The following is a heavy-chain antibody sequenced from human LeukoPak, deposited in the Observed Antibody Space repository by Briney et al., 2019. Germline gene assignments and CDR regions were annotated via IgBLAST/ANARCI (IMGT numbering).Heavy chain of an antibody. V-gene: IGHV3-30*02. D-gene: IGHD1-14*01. Sequence: GGSLRLSCAASGFTFSSYGMHWVRQAPGKGLEWVAFIRYDGSNKYYADSVKGRFTISRDNSKNTLYLQMNSLRAEDTAVYYCAKDSGYKLGTYFDYWGQGTLVTVSS. CDR3: AKDSGYKLGTYFDY. CDR2: IRYDGSNK. CDR1: GFTFSSYG. J-gene: IGHJ4*02.